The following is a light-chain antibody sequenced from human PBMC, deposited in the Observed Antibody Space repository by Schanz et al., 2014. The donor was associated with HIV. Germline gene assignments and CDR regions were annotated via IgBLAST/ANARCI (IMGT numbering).Light chain of an antibody. J-gene: IGKJ2*01. V-gene: IGKV1-5*03. CDR1: HSISSW. CDR2: QAS. Sequence: DIQMTQSPSTLSASVGDRVTITCRASHSISSWLAWYQQKPGKAPKLLIYQASSLETGVPSRFSGSGFGTEFTFSISSLQPDDFATYYCHHYDTSSLTFGPGTKLDIK. CDR3: HHYDTSSLT.